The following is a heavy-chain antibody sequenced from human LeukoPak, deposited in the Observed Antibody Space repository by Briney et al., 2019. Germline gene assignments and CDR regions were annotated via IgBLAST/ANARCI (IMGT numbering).Heavy chain of an antibody. CDR3: AADSIPDYGDVRGDAFDI. D-gene: IGHD4-17*01. J-gene: IGHJ3*02. CDR2: IKSKIDGGTT. CDR1: GFTVGDAW. Sequence: GGSLRLSCAASGFTVGDAWMSWVRQAPGKGLEWVGRIKSKIDGGTTDYAAPVKGRFTISRDASKGTLYLQMSSLKTEDTALYYCAADSIPDYGDVRGDAFDIWGQGTMVTASS. V-gene: IGHV3-15*01.